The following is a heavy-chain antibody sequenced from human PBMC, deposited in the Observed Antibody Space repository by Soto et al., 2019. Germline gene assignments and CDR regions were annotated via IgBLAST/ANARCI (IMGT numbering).Heavy chain of an antibody. CDR3: ARGGLGAYWFDP. D-gene: IGHD3-16*01. CDR1: GFTFSTYW. J-gene: IGHJ5*02. Sequence: EVQLVESGGGLVQAGASLRLSCAASGFTFSTYWMHWVRQAPGKGLMWLSRIKGDESATNYADSVAGRFTISRDNAKNTVYLQVNSLRVEDTAVYYCARGGLGAYWFDPWGQGTLVTVSS. V-gene: IGHV3-74*01. CDR2: IKGDESAT.